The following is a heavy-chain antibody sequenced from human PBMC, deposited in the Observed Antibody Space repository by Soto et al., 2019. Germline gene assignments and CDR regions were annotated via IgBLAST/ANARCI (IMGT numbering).Heavy chain of an antibody. V-gene: IGHV3-53*02. CDR2: IYSGGTT. D-gene: IGHD2-15*01. CDR3: AREGGGVYCSGGSCYGRYFDY. Sequence: EVQLVETGGGLIQPGGSLRLSCAASGFTVNDNYMTWVRQAPGKGLEWVSIIYSGGTTYYADSVQVRFTISRDNSKNTVSLQMNSLRAEDTAVYYCAREGGGVYCSGGSCYGRYFDYWGQGTLVTVSA. J-gene: IGHJ4*02. CDR1: GFTVNDNY.